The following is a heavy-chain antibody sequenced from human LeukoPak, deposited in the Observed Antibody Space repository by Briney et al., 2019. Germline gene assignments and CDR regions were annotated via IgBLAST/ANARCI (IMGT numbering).Heavy chain of an antibody. D-gene: IGHD3-3*01. CDR3: VSSFRGVVSFDY. CDR2: INHSGST. V-gene: IGHV4-34*01. CDR1: GVPFSGYY. Sequence: SETLSLTCAVYGVPFSGYYWSRIRQPPGKGLESIGEINHSGSTNYNPSLKSRVTISVDTSKNQFSLKLSSVTAADTAVYYCVSSFRGVVSFDYWGQGTLVTVSS. J-gene: IGHJ4*02.